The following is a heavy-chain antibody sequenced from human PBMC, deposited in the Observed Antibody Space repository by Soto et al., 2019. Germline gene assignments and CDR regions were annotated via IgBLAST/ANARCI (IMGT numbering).Heavy chain of an antibody. CDR2: IYTSGST. CDR3: ERKDCSSTSCYTNWFDP. J-gene: IGHJ5*02. V-gene: IGHV4-4*07. Sequence: PSETLSLTCTVSGGSISSYYWSWIRQPAGKGLEWIGRIYTSGSTNYNPSLKSRVTMSVDTSKNQFSLKLSSVTAADTAVYYCERKDCSSTSCYTNWFDPWGQGTLVTVSS. D-gene: IGHD2-2*02. CDR1: GGSISSYY.